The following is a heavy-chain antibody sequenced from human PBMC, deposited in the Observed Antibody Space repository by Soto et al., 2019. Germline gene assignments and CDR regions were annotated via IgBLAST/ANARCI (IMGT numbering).Heavy chain of an antibody. D-gene: IGHD6-13*01. CDR2: ISVYNGNT. V-gene: IGHV1-18*01. CDR1: GYPFRNYG. Sequence: ASVKVSCKASGYPFRNYGINWLRQAPGQGLEWMGWISVYNGNTQYAQNLQGRVTVTTDTSTNTAYMELTSLRSDDTAVYYCARDRRLGAGVWFDPWGQGTPVTVYS. J-gene: IGHJ5*02. CDR3: ARDRRLGAGVWFDP.